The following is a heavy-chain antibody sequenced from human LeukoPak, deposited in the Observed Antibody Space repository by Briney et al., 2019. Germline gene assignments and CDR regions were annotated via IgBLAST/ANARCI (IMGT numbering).Heavy chain of an antibody. Sequence: SETLSLTCAVYGGSFSGYYWSWIRQPPGKGLEWIGEINHSGSTNYNPSLKSRVTISVDTPKNQFSLKLSSATAADTAVYYCATTKWLRSWGQGTLVTVSS. CDR2: INHSGST. CDR3: ATTKWLRS. J-gene: IGHJ5*02. CDR1: GGSFSGYY. D-gene: IGHD5-12*01. V-gene: IGHV4-34*01.